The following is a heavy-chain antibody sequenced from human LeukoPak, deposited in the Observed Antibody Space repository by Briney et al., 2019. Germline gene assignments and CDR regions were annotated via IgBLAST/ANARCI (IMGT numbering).Heavy chain of an antibody. CDR2: IGTAGDT. CDR1: AFIFGGHW. Sequence: GGSLRLSCEGPAFIFGGHWMNWVRQATGKGLEWVSAIGTAGDTYYPGSVKGRFTISRENAKNSLYLQMNSLRAEDTAVYYCARDPGLTGFFDYWGQGTLVTVSS. V-gene: IGHV3-13*01. CDR3: ARDPGLTGFFDY. J-gene: IGHJ4*02. D-gene: IGHD6-19*01.